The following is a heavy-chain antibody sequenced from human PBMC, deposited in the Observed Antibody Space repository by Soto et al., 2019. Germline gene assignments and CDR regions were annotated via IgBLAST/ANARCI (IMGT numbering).Heavy chain of an antibody. V-gene: IGHV1-18*01. CDR3: ARDSRITMVRGVIPFDY. J-gene: IGHJ4*01. Sequence: ASVKVSCKASGYTFTSYGISWVRQAPGQGLEWIGWISAYNGNTNYAQKLQGRVTMTTDTSTSTAYMELRSLGSDDTAVYYCARDSRITMVRGVIPFDYWGHGTLVTVSS. CDR2: ISAYNGNT. CDR1: GYTFTSYG. D-gene: IGHD3-10*01.